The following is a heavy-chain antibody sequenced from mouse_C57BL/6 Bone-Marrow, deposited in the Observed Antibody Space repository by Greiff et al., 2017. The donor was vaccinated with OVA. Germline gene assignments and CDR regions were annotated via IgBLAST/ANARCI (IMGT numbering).Heavy chain of an antibody. J-gene: IGHJ4*01. CDR2: IYPGGGYT. Sequence: VQLQQSGAELVRPGTSVKMSCKASGYTFTNYWIGWAKQRPGHGLEWIGDIYPGGGYTNYNEKFKGKATLTADKSSSTAYMQFSSLTSEDSAIYYCARSITTVGSYGDYAMDYWGQGTSVTVSS. V-gene: IGHV1-63*01. CDR3: ARSITTVGSYGDYAMDY. D-gene: IGHD1-1*01. CDR1: GYTFTNYW.